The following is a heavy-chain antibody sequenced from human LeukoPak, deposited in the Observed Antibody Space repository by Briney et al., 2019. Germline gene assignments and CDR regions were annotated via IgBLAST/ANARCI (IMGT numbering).Heavy chain of an antibody. J-gene: IGHJ4*02. D-gene: IGHD3-10*01. V-gene: IGHV3-48*01. CDR2: ISSSSSTI. CDR3: ARGPSYGSGSEFDY. Sequence: GGSLRLSCAASGFTFSSYSMNWVRQAPGKGLEWVSYISSSSSTIYYADSVKGRFTISRDNAKNSLYLQMNSLRAEDTAVYYCARGPSYGSGSEFDYWGQGTLVTVSS. CDR1: GFTFSSYS.